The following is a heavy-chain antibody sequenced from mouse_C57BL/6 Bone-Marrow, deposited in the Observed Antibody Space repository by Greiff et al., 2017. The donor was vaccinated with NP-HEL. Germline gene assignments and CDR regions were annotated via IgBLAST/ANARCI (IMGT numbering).Heavy chain of an antibody. D-gene: IGHD3-1*01. J-gene: IGHJ2*01. CDR2: IYPGSGNT. CDR3: ARGYYYGDY. Sequence: QVQLQQSGAELVRPGASVKLSCKASGYTFTDYYINWVKQRPGQGLEWIARIYPGSGNTYYNEKFKGKATLTAEKSSSTAYMQLSSLTSEDSAVYFCARGYYYGDYWGQGTTLTVSS. CDR1: GYTFTDYY. V-gene: IGHV1-76*01.